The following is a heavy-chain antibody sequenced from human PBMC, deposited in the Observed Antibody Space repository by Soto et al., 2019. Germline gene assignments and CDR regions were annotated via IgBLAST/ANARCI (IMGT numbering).Heavy chain of an antibody. CDR3: VRDIR. V-gene: IGHV3-74*01. Sequence: EVQLVESGGGLVQPGGSLRLSCAASGFTFNNFWMYWVRQTPEKGLVWVSGINSDGTTTIYADSVKGRLTISRDNAKNTLYLQMNSLTVEDTAIYYCVRDIRWGQGTLVTVSS. CDR2: INSDGTTT. J-gene: IGHJ4*02. CDR1: GFTFNNFW.